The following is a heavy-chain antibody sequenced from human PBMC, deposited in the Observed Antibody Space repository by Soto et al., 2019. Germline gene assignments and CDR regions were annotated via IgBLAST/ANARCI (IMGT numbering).Heavy chain of an antibody. CDR2: IYYSGST. CDR3: ASSGWWYFDY. J-gene: IGHJ4*02. Sequence: SETLSLTCTVSGGSLSSSSYYWGWIRQPPGKGLEWIGSIYYSGSTYYNPSLKSRVTISVDTSKNQFSLKLSSVTAADTAVYYCASSGWWYFDYWGQGTLVTVS. CDR1: GGSLSSSSYY. D-gene: IGHD6-19*01. V-gene: IGHV4-39*01.